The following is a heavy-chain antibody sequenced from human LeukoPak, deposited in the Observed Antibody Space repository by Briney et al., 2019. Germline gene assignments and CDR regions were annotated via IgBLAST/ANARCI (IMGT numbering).Heavy chain of an antibody. D-gene: IGHD2-2*01. CDR3: ARDLGCSSTSCPEDYYYYGMDV. CDR1: GFTFSSYG. V-gene: IGHV4-31*02. J-gene: IGHJ6*04. CDR2: IYYSGST. Sequence: LRLSCAASGFTFSSYGMHWVRQHPGKGLEWIGYIYYSGSTYYNPSLKSRVTISVDTSKNQFSLKLSSVTAADTAVYYCARDLGCSSTSCPEDYYYYGMDVWGKGTTVTVSS.